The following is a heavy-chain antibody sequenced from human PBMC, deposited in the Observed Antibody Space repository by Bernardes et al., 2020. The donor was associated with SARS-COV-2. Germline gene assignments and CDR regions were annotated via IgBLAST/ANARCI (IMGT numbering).Heavy chain of an antibody. J-gene: IGHJ4*02. D-gene: IGHD1-1*01. V-gene: IGHV3-30-3*01. CDR1: GFTFSTFA. Sequence: GGSLRLSCAASGFTFSTFAMHWVRQAPGKGLEWVAVISFDVINKYYADSVQGRFTISRDNSKNTLFLQMDSLRPEDTAVYYCAKDMGRAPGTPISGPDSWGLGTLVTVSS. CDR3: AKDMGRAPGTPISGPDS. CDR2: ISFDVINK.